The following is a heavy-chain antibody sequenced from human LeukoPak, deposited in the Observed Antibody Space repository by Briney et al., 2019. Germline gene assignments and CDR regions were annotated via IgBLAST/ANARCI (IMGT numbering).Heavy chain of an antibody. Sequence: ASVKVSCKASGYTFTGYYMHWVRQAPGQGLEWMGWINPNSGGTNYAQKFQGRVTMTRDTSISTAYMELSSLISNATAVYYCAIAVTTYYIDYWGQGNLVTVSS. J-gene: IGHJ4*02. V-gene: IGHV1-2*02. D-gene: IGHD2/OR15-2a*01. CDR2: INPNSGGT. CDR1: GYTFTGYY. CDR3: AIAVTTYYIDY.